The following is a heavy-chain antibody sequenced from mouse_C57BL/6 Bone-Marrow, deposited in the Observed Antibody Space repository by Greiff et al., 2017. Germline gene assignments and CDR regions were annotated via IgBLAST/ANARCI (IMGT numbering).Heavy chain of an antibody. CDR1: GYAFTNYL. V-gene: IGHV1-54*01. Sequence: QVQLQQSGAELVRPGTSVKVSCTASGYAFTNYLIEWVKQRPGQGLEWIGVINPGSGGTNYNETFKGKGTLTADKSSSTAYMQLTSLPSEDPAVYFGARRGADYYFSSPDYWGQGTTLTVSS. D-gene: IGHD1-1*01. J-gene: IGHJ2*01. CDR3: ARRGADYYFSSPDY. CDR2: INPGSGGT.